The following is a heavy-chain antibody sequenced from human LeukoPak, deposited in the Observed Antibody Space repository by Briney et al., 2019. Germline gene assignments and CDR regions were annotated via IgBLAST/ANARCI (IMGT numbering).Heavy chain of an antibody. J-gene: IGHJ4*02. CDR2: INNIAPQS. CDR1: GFTFTDSA. V-gene: IGHV3-21*01. Sequence: GGSLRLSCAGSGFTFTDSAINWFRKAPGKGLEWVSSINNIAPQSYYAASVKGRFSISGDDAKNSVYLQMHSLRAEDTAIYYCARDPTRYLRYGYFDYWGQGAQVTVSS. D-gene: IGHD4-17*01. CDR3: ARDPTRYLRYGYFDY.